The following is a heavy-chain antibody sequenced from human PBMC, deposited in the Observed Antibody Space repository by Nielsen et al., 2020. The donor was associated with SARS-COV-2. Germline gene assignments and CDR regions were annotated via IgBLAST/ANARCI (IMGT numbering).Heavy chain of an antibody. V-gene: IGHV1-3*01. J-gene: IGHJ4*02. CDR3: ARDEWQQLLDY. Sequence: ASVKVSCKASGYTFPSYAMHWVRQAPGQRLEWMGWTNAGNGNTKYSQKFQGRVTITRDTSASTAYMELSSLRSEDTALYYCARDEWQQLLDYWGQGTLVTVSS. CDR2: TNAGNGNT. D-gene: IGHD6-13*01. CDR1: GYTFPSYA.